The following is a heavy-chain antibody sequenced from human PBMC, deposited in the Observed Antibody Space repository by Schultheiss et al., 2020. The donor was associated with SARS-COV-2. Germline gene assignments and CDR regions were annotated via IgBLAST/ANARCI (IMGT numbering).Heavy chain of an antibody. CDR1: GGSISSGGYY. CDR3: ARSRYYDSSGYLVRRYNWFDP. V-gene: IGHV4-61*08. J-gene: IGHJ5*02. CDR2: IYYSGST. D-gene: IGHD3-22*01. Sequence: SETLSLTCTVSGGSISSGGYYWSWIRQPPGKGLEWIGYIYYSGSTNYNPSLKSRVTISVDTSKNQFSLKLSSVTAADTAVYYCARSRYYDSSGYLVRRYNWFDPWGQGTLVTVSS.